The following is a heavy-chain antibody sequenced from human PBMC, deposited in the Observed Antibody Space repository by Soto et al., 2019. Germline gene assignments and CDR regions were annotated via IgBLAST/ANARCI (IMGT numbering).Heavy chain of an antibody. CDR3: AKAVAGTFGYFDY. V-gene: IGHV3-9*01. J-gene: IGHJ4*02. Sequence: GGSLRLSXAASGFTFDDYAMHWVRQAPGKGLEWVSGISWNSGSIGYADSVKGRFTISRDNAKNSLYLQMNSLRAEDTALYYCAKAVAGTFGYFDYWGQGTLVTVSS. D-gene: IGHD6-19*01. CDR2: ISWNSGSI. CDR1: GFTFDDYA.